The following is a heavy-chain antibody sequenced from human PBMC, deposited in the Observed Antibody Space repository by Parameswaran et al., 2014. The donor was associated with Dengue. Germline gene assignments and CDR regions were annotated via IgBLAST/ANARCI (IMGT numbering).Heavy chain of an antibody. D-gene: IGHD3-10*01. Sequence: RWIRQPPGKGLEWIGYIYYSGSTYYNPSLKSRVTISVDTSKNQFSLKLSSVTAADTAVYYCARDRRLLWFRELQYYYGMDVWGQGTTVTVSS. CDR3: ARDRRLLWFRELQYYYGMDV. J-gene: IGHJ6*02. CDR2: IYYSGST. V-gene: IGHV4-31*02.